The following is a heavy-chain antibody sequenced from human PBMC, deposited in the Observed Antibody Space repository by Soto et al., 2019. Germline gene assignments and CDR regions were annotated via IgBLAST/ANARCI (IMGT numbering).Heavy chain of an antibody. V-gene: IGHV1-69*13. Sequence: SVKVSCKASGGTFSSYAISWVRQAPGQGLEWMGGIIPISGTANYAQKFQGRVTITADESTSTAYMELSSLRSEDTAVYYCARDIGSSGYWVYWGQGTLVTVSS. J-gene: IGHJ4*02. CDR2: IIPISGTA. D-gene: IGHD3-22*01. CDR3: ARDIGSSGYWVY. CDR1: GGTFSSYA.